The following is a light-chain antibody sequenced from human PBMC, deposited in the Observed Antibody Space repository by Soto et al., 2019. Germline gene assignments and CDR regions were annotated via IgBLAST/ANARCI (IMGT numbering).Light chain of an antibody. Sequence: QSVLTQPASVSGSPGQSITISCTGTSSDVGTYTLVSWYQQYPGRVPKLLIYMVSNRPSGVSNRFSGSKSGNTASLTISGLQAEDEADYFCTSPTPGSLYVFGTGTKVTVL. CDR2: MVS. CDR3: TSPTPGSLYV. V-gene: IGLV2-14*02. J-gene: IGLJ1*01. CDR1: SSDVGTYTL.